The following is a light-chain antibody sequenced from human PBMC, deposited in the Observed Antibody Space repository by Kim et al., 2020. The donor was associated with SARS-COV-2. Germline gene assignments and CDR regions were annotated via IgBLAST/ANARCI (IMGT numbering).Light chain of an antibody. CDR3: QHFNS. V-gene: IGKV1-5*03. Sequence: PSTLSASVGDRVTITCRASQSISDWVTWYQQKPGKAPSLLIYRTATLETGVPSRFSGSGSGTEFTLTISSLQPDDFATYYCQHFNSFGGGTKLEIK. CDR2: RTA. CDR1: QSISDW. J-gene: IGKJ4*01.